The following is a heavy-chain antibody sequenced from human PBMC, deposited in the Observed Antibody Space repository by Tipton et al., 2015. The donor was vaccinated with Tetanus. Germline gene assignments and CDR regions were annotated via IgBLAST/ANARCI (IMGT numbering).Heavy chain of an antibody. V-gene: IGHV4-39*07. D-gene: IGHD3-3*01. Sequence: TLSLTCTLSGGSISSSDYYWSWVRQPPGEGLEWIGSIYYSGIPYYNPSLKSRVAMSVDTSKNQLSLRLNSVTSADTAVYYCARTSGYMYSDCWGQGTLVTVSS. CDR1: GGSISSSDYY. CDR2: IYYSGIP. CDR3: ARTSGYMYSDC. J-gene: IGHJ4*02.